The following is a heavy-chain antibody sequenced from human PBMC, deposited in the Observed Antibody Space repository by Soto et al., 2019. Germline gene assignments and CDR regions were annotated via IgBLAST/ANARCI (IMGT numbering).Heavy chain of an antibody. D-gene: IGHD2-21*02. CDR2: ISYDGSEK. J-gene: IGHJ3*02. CDR1: GFTFSSYA. V-gene: IGHV3-30-3*01. Sequence: QVQLVESGGGVVQPGRSLRLSCAASGFTFSSYAMHWVRQAPGKGLEWVAVISYDGSEKYYADSVKGRFTISRDNSKNPLYLQMNSLRAEYTAVYYCARYIVVVTATYDFYILGLGTMVTVSA. CDR3: ARYIVVVTATYDFYI.